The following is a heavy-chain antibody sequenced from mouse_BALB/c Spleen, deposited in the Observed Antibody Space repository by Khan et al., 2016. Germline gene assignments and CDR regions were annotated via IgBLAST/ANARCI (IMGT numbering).Heavy chain of an antibody. J-gene: IGHJ2*01. V-gene: IGHV3-2*02. D-gene: IGHD1-1*01. CDR2: ISYSGST. CDR1: GYSITSDYA. CDR3: ARYYNGSSYFDY. Sequence: EVQLQESGPGLVKPSQSLSLTCTVTGYSITSDYAWNWMRQFPGNKLVWMGYISYSGSTSYNPSLKSRISITRDTSKNQFFLQLNSVTTEDTAIYYCARYYNGSSYFDYWGQGTTLTVSS.